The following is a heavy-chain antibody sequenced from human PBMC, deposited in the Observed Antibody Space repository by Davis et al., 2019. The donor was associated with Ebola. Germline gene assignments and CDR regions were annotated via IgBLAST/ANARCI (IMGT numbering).Heavy chain of an antibody. J-gene: IGHJ6*04. V-gene: IGHV1-3*01. CDR3: AAGEEQWLVGAGTNYYYDMSV. CDR2: INAGNGNT. Sequence: AASVKVSCKASGYTFTSYAMHWVRQAPGQRLEWMGWINAGNGNTKYSQKFQGRVTITRDTSASTAYMELSSLRSEDAAVYYCAAGEEQWLVGAGTNYYYDMSVWGRGTTVTVSS. CDR1: GYTFTSYA. D-gene: IGHD6-19*01.